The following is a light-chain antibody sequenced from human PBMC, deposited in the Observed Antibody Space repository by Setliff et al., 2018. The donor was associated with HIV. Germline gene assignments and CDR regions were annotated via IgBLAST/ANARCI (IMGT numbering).Light chain of an antibody. J-gene: IGLJ1*01. CDR3: SSYTSSSPYV. V-gene: IGLV2-14*01. CDR1: SSDVGTYNY. CDR2: EVS. Sequence: ALTQPASVSGSPGQSITISCTGTSSDVGTYNYVSWYQQHPGKAPKLMIFEVSNRPSGVSNRFSGSKSDNTASLTISGLQAEDEADYYCSSYTSSSPYVFGTGTKVTVL.